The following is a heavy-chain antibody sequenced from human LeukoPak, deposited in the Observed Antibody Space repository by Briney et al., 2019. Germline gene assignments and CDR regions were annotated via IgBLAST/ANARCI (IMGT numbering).Heavy chain of an antibody. V-gene: IGHV4-39*07. J-gene: IGHJ4*02. CDR2: IYYSGST. Sequence: SETLSLTCTVSGGSISSSSYYWGWIRQPPGKGLEWIGSIYYSGSTYYNPSLKSRVTISVDTSKNQFSLKLSSVTAADTAVYYCARQPPTVTYIDYWGQGTLVTVSS. D-gene: IGHD4-17*01. CDR3: ARQPPTVTYIDY. CDR1: GGSISSSSYY.